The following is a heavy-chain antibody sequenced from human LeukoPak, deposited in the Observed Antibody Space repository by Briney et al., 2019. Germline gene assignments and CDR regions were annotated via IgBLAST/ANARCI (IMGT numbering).Heavy chain of an antibody. D-gene: IGHD6-13*01. CDR2: CKTTKPNSCTT. CDR1: GCTITDHH. J-gene: IGHJ4*02. CDR3: VRVVTTGSGWYHFDN. Sequence: GGSLRLSCAASGCTITDHHWDWVRGAPGKGLKMVGRCKTTKPNSCTTEYAASVKGRFTISRDDSKNSVYLQLNSLKTEDTAVYYCVRVVTTGSGWYHFDNWGQGTLVTVSS. V-gene: IGHV3-72*01.